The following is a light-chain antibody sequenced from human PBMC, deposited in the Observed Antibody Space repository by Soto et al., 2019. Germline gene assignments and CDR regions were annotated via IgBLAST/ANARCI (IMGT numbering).Light chain of an antibody. J-gene: IGKJ4*01. CDR1: QSVRSY. CDR3: QPRIDWPRLS. Sequence: EIVLTQSPATLSLSPGETATLSCRASQSVRSYLAWYQQKPGLAPRRLIYDASTRATGTPTSFSVSGSGTDFTLTTSSLEPEDCAVYYCQPRIDWPRLSVGGGTRVEIK. V-gene: IGKV3-11*01. CDR2: DAS.